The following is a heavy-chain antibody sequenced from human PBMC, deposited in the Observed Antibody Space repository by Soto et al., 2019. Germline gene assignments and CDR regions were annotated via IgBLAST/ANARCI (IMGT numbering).Heavy chain of an antibody. CDR3: VRDCLTFEGD. Sequence: PAGSLRLSCADPGFAFSSFTFNWFRQATGKGLEWVSSISSSSAYIYYAGSVKGRFSISRDNAQNSLYLQMETLRVEDTAVYYCVRDCLTFEGDWGQGTRVTVYS. CDR1: GFAFSSFT. D-gene: IGHD3-16*01. J-gene: IGHJ4*02. V-gene: IGHV3-21*01. CDR2: ISSSSAYI.